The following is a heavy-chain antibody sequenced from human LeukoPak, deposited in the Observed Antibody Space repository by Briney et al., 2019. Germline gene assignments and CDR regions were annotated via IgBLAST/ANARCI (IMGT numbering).Heavy chain of an antibody. CDR3: ARVVVYAARGGGFDI. CDR2: TYYRSKWYN. J-gene: IGHJ3*02. V-gene: IGHV6-1*01. Sequence: SQTPSLTCAISGDSVSSNSAAWNWIRQSPSRGLEWLGRTYYRSKWYNDYAVSVKSRITINPDTSKNQFSLQLNSVTPEDTAVYYCARVVVYAARGGGFDIWGQGTMVTVSS. CDR1: GDSVSSNSAA. D-gene: IGHD2-8*02.